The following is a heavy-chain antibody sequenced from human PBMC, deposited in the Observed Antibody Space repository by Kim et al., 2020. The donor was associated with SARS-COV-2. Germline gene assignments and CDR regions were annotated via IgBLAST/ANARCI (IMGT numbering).Heavy chain of an antibody. Sequence: GGSLRLSCAASGFTFGSYSMNWVRQAPGKGLEWVSSISSGSTYINYADSVKGRFTISRDNAKNSLYLQMNSLRAEDTAVYYCARARYASGSYHASGMDVWGQGTTVIVSS. CDR3: ARARYASGSYHASGMDV. D-gene: IGHD3-10*01. J-gene: IGHJ6*02. CDR1: GFTFGSYS. CDR2: ISSGSTYI. V-gene: IGHV3-21*01.